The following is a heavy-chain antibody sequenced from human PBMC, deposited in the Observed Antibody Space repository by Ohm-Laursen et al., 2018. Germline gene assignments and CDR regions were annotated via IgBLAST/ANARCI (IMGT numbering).Heavy chain of an antibody. CDR2: IYYSGST. J-gene: IGHJ2*01. CDR3: ARDLSGGYFWHFDV. Sequence: GTLSLTCTVSGGSVSSGSYYWSWIRQPPGKGLEWIGYIYYSGSTNYNPSLKSRVTMSVDTSKNQFSLKLSSVTAADTAVCFCARDLSGGYFWHFDVWGRGTLVTVSS. D-gene: IGHD3-22*01. CDR1: GGSVSSGSYY. V-gene: IGHV4-61*01.